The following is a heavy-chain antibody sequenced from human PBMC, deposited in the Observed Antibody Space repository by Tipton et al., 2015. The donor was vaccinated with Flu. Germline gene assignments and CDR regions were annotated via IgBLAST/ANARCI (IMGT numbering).Heavy chain of an antibody. J-gene: IGHJ3*01. CDR2: IYHSGGT. V-gene: IGHV4-4*02. CDR1: GFPFSSYAM. CDR3: IRNYYDNSGYYSVGAPDVFDV. D-gene: IGHD3-22*01. Sequence: SLRLSCAASGFPFSSYAMTWVRQPPGKGLEWIGEIYHSGGTNYNPSLKSRVTISMDKSKNQFSLKLTSVVAADTAVYYCIRNYYDNSGYYSVGAPDVFDVWGQGTMVTVSS.